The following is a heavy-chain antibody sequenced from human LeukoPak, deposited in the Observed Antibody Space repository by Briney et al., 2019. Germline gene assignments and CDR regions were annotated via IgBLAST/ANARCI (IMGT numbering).Heavy chain of an antibody. CDR3: AKEANYDFWSGYYVAYYFDY. Sequence: PGGSLRLSCAASGFTFSSYAMSWVRQAPGKGLEWVSAISGSGGSTYYADSVKGRFTISRDNSKNTLYLQMNSLRAEDTAVYYCAKEANYDFWSGYYVAYYFDYWGQGTLVTVSS. D-gene: IGHD3-3*01. V-gene: IGHV3-23*01. CDR1: GFTFSSYA. CDR2: ISGSGGST. J-gene: IGHJ4*02.